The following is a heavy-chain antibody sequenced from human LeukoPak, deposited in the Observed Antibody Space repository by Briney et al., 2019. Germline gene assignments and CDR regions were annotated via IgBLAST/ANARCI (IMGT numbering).Heavy chain of an antibody. Sequence: TGGSLRLSCAASGFTFSSYEMNWVRQAPGKGLEWVSYISSSGSTIYYADSVKGRFTISRDNAKNSLYLQMNSLRAEDTAVYYCARIYSYYVDPWGQGTLVTVSS. J-gene: IGHJ5*02. CDR3: ARIYSYYVDP. CDR2: ISSSGSTI. CDR1: GFTFSSYE. D-gene: IGHD3-10*01. V-gene: IGHV3-48*03.